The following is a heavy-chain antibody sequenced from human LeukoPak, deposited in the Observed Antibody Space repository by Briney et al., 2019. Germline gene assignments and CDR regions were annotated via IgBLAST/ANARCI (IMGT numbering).Heavy chain of an antibody. J-gene: IGHJ4*02. D-gene: IGHD1-1*01. V-gene: IGHV3-23*01. CDR2: ISGTGGST. Sequence: GGSLRLSCAASGFTFSTYAMSWVRKAPGKGLEWVSSISGTGGSTYYADSVKGRFTISRDNSNNTLFLQMNSLRAEDTAVYYCAKVRTGHYFDYWGQGTLVTVSS. CDR3: AKVRTGHYFDY. CDR1: GFTFSTYA.